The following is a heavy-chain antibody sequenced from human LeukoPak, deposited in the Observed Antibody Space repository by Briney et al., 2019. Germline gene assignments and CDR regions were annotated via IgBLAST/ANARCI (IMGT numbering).Heavy chain of an antibody. D-gene: IGHD3-22*01. J-gene: IGHJ6*03. CDR1: GGSISSYY. CDR2: IYTSGST. Sequence: SETLSLTCTVSGGSISSYYWSWIRQPAGKGLEWIGRIYTSGSTNYNPSLKSRVTMSVDTSKNQFSLKLSSVTAADTAVYYCARGYYDSSRYYWDYYYYYMDVWGKGTTVTVSS. V-gene: IGHV4-4*07. CDR3: ARGYYDSSRYYWDYYYYYMDV.